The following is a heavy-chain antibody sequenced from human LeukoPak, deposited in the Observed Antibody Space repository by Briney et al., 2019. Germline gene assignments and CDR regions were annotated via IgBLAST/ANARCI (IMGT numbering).Heavy chain of an antibody. Sequence: GGSLRLSCTASGFTFSGYSMNWIRQAPGKGLEWVSSFGTRSTSVYHAGSVKGRFAISRDNSKNTLYLQMSSLRAEDTAVYYCARDSNSYGSGATIDYWGQGTLVTVSS. J-gene: IGHJ4*02. CDR1: GFTFSGYS. V-gene: IGHV3-21*01. CDR3: ARDSNSYGSGATIDY. D-gene: IGHD3-10*01. CDR2: FGTRSTSV.